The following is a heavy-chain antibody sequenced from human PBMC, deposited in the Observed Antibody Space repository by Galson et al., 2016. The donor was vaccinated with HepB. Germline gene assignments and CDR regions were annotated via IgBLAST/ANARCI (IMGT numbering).Heavy chain of an antibody. CDR2: IGGGGGST. J-gene: IGHJ6*02. Sequence: SLRLSCAASGFTFSHYAMAWVRQAPGKGLEWVSTIGGGGGSTHYADSVKGRFTVSRDNSRNTLYLQMSSLRAEDTAVFYCAKEGGIDLRVVGPIHYYYGIDIWGQGTTVTVSS. V-gene: IGHV3-23*01. CDR1: GFTFSHYA. D-gene: IGHD5-12*01. CDR3: AKEGGIDLRVVGPIHYYYGIDI.